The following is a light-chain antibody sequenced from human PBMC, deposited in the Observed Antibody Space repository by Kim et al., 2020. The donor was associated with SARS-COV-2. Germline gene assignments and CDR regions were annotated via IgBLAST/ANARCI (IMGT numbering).Light chain of an antibody. CDR1: QSISNH. J-gene: IGKJ4*01. V-gene: IGKV1-39*01. CDR3: QQSYSTPLT. CDR2: EAS. Sequence: ASGGDSVAITCRASQSISNHLNWYQQRPGKAPNLLIYEASTLQGGVPSRFSGSGSGTDFTLTISSLQSEDFATYYCQQSYSTPLTFGGGTKVDIK.